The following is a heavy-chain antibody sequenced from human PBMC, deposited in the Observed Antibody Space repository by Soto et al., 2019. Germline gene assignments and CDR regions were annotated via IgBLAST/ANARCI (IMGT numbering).Heavy chain of an antibody. CDR2: IGFDGKNE. CDR1: GFTFDDYA. J-gene: IGHJ4*02. D-gene: IGHD6-13*01. V-gene: IGHV3-33*08. CDR3: AREIGYSSTWPAY. Sequence: GSLRLSCAASGFTFDDYAMHWVRQAPGKGLEWVAVIGFDGKNENYGDSVKGRFTVSRDNSRNTLYLQMNSLRVEDTAVYFCAREIGYSSTWPAYWGQGTLVTVSS.